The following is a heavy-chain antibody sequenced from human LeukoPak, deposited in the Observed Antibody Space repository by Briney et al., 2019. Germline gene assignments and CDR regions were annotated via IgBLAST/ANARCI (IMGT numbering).Heavy chain of an antibody. V-gene: IGHV1-2*02. CDR1: GYTFTDYY. CDR2: INPNSGGT. CDR3: AREGPIVGATHLVDY. D-gene: IGHD1-26*01. J-gene: IGHJ4*02. Sequence: ASVKVSRKAPGYTFTDYYMHWVRQAPGQGLEWMGWINPNSGGTNYAQKFQGRVTMTRDTSISTAYMELSRLRSDDTAVYYCAREGPIVGATHLVDYWGQGTLVTVSS.